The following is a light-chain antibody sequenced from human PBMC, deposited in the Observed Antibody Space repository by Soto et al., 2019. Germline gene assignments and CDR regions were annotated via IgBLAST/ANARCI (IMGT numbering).Light chain of an antibody. J-gene: IGKJ5*01. V-gene: IGKV3-11*01. CDR3: QQRSSWPPSIT. CDR1: QSVGSH. CDR2: DAS. Sequence: EFVSTLSPCALSLSKRERATLSCRASQSVGSHLAWYQQKRGQAPRLLIHDASSRATGTPARFSGGGSGTDFTLTISRLEPEDFAVYYCQQRSSWPPSITFGQGTRLEIK.